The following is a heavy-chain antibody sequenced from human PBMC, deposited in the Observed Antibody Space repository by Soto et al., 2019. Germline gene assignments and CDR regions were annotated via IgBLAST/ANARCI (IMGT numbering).Heavy chain of an antibody. D-gene: IGHD1-26*01. CDR3: AKDTRWELPLRDLDY. V-gene: IGHV3-23*01. CDR1: GFTFSSLA. Sequence: WGSLRLSCSASGFTFSSLAISCVRQAPRKGLEWVSAISGSGGSTYYADSVKGRVTISRDNSKNTPYLQMNSLRAEDTAVYYCAKDTRWELPLRDLDYWGQGSLVTVSS. J-gene: IGHJ4*02. CDR2: ISGSGGST.